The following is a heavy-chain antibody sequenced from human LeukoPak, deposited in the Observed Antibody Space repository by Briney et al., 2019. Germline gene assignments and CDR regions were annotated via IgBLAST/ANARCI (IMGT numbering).Heavy chain of an antibody. CDR1: GFTFSSYA. J-gene: IGHJ6*02. V-gene: IGHV3-23*01. CDR3: AKARIDFWSGPYYYGMDV. CDR2: ISGSGGST. Sequence: GGSLRLSCAASGFTFSSYAMSWVRQAPGKGLEWVSAISGSGGSTYYADSVKGRFTISRDNSKNTLYLQMNSPRAEDTAVYYCAKARIDFWSGPYYYGMDVWGQGTTVTVS. D-gene: IGHD3-3*01.